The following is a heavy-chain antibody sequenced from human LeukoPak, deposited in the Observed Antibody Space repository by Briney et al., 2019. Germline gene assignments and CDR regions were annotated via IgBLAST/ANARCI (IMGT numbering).Heavy chain of an antibody. D-gene: IGHD3-10*01. J-gene: IGHJ4*02. Sequence: PSETLSLTCSVSGASISGGGYFRSWIRQHPGKGLEWIGYIYYSGTTYYNPSLKSRVTISVDTSQNHFSLNLSSVTAADTAVYYCASRDYGSVDYWGQGTLVTVSS. CDR3: ASRDYGSVDY. V-gene: IGHV4-31*03. CDR1: GASISGGGYF. CDR2: IYYSGTT.